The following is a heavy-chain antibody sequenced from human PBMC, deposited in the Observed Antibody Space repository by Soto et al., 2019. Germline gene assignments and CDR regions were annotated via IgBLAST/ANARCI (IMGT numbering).Heavy chain of an antibody. Sequence: EVQLLESGGGLVQPGGSLRLSCAASGFTFSSYAVRWVRQAPGKGLEWVSAISGSGDSTYYADSVKGRFTTSRDNSKNTLYLQMNSLRAEDTAVYYCARRGSGSYYDYWGQGTLVTVSS. CDR2: ISGSGDST. V-gene: IGHV3-23*01. CDR3: ARRGSGSYYDY. D-gene: IGHD1-26*01. CDR1: GFTFSSYA. J-gene: IGHJ4*02.